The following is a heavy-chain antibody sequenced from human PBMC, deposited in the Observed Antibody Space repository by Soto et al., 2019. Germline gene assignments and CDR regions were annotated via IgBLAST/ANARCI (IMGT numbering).Heavy chain of an antibody. J-gene: IGHJ3*02. CDR1: GCSISSGGYS. CDR3: ASESSSCRI. V-gene: IGHV4-31*03. D-gene: IGHD2-2*01. Sequence: QVQLQESGPGLVKPSHTLSLTCTVSGCSISSGGYSWSWIRQHPGKCLEWIGYIYYSGSTYYNPSLKSRVTISVDTSKSQVSLKLSSLTAADTAVYYCASESSSCRIWGQGTMVTVSS. CDR2: IYYSGST.